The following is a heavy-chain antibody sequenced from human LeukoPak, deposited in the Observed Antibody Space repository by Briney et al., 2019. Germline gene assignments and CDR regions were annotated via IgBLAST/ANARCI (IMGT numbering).Heavy chain of an antibody. V-gene: IGHV3-30*01. D-gene: IGHD3-3*01. Sequence: GGSLRLSCAASGFTFSSYAMHWVRQAPGKGLEWVVVISYDGSNKYYADSVKGRFTISRDNSKNTLYLQMNSLRAEDTAVYYCASSTYYDFWSGSPHAFDIWGQGTMVTVSS. CDR2: ISYDGSNK. CDR3: ASSTYYDFWSGSPHAFDI. CDR1: GFTFSSYA. J-gene: IGHJ3*02.